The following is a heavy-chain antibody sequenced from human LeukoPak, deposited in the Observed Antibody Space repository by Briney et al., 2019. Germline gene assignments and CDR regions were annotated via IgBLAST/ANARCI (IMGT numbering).Heavy chain of an antibody. D-gene: IGHD6-13*01. CDR1: GYSISSGYY. V-gene: IGHV4-38-2*02. Sequence: SETLSLTFTVSGYSISSGYYWGWIRQPPGKGLEWIGSIYHSGSTYYNPSLKSRVTISVDTSKNQFSLKLSSVTAADTAVYYCARVFRAAAVDYWGQGTLVTVSS. CDR2: IYHSGST. J-gene: IGHJ4*02. CDR3: ARVFRAAAVDY.